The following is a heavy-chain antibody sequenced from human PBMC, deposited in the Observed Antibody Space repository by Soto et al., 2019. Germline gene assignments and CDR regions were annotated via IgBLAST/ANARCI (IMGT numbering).Heavy chain of an antibody. CDR2: ISYDGSNK. CDR1: GFTFSSYG. J-gene: IGHJ4*02. CDR3: APGAGTRKKDYFDN. Sequence: GVSLRLSCAASGFTFSSYGMHWVRQAPGKGLEWVAVISYDGSNKYYADSVKGRFTISRDNSKNTLYLQMNSLRAEDTAVYYCAPGAGTRKKDYFDNWGQEILVTFPS. V-gene: IGHV3-30*03. D-gene: IGHD2-8*02.